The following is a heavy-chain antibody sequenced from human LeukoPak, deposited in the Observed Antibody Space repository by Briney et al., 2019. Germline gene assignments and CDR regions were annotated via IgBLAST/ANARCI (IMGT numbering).Heavy chain of an antibody. D-gene: IGHD2-2*01. CDR3: ARDRPSGVVEPPAKSAPFAP. CDR2: ISAYNGNT. J-gene: IGHJ5*02. Sequence: ASVKVSCKASGYTFTSYGISWVRQAPGQGLEWMGWISAYNGNTNYAQKLQGRVTMTTDTSTSTAYMELRSLRSDDTAVYYCARDRPSGVVEPPAKSAPFAPGGKGTLVPVS. CDR1: GYTFTSYG. V-gene: IGHV1-18*01.